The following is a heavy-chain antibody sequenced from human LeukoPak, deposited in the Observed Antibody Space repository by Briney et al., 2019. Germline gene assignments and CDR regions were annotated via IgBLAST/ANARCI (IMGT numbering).Heavy chain of an antibody. Sequence: PGGSLRLSCAASGFTFSSYSMNWVRQAPGKGLEWVSSISSSSSYIYYADSVKGRFTISRDNAKNSLYLQMNSLRAEDTAVYYCARVNYDSVTGDHYYFDYGGQGTLV. CDR3: ARVNYDSVTGDHYYFDY. J-gene: IGHJ4*02. CDR2: ISSSSSYI. V-gene: IGHV3-21*01. D-gene: IGHD3-9*01. CDR1: GFTFSSYS.